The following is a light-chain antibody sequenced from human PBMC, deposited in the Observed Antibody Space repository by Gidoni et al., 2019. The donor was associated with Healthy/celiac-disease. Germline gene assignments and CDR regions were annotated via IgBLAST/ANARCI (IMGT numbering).Light chain of an antibody. J-gene: IGLJ3*02. CDR3: AAWDDSLSGWV. CDR1: SSNIGSNY. CDR2: RKN. Sequence: SVLTQPPSASGTPGLGVTISCSGSSSNIGSNYAYWYQQLPGTAPKLLIYRKNQRPSGVPARFSGSKSGTSASLAISGLRSEDEADYYCAAWDDSLSGWVFGGGTKLTVL. V-gene: IGLV1-47*01.